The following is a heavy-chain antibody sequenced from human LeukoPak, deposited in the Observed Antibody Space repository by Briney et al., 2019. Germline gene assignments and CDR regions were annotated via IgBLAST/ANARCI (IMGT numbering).Heavy chain of an antibody. CDR3: ARDLIRKSTAAMGYYYMDV. D-gene: IGHD6-13*01. J-gene: IGHJ6*03. V-gene: IGHV6-1*01. Sequence: SQTLSLTCAISGDSVSSNSAAWNWIRQSPSRGHEWLGRTYYRSKWYNDYAVSVKSRITINPDTSKNQFSLQLNSVTPEDTAVYYCARDLIRKSTAAMGYYYMDVWGKGTTVTVSS. CDR2: TYYRSKWYN. CDR1: GDSVSSNSAA.